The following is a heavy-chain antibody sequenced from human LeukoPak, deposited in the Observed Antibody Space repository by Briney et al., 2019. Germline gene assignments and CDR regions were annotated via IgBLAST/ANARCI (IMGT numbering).Heavy chain of an antibody. CDR2: FDPEDGET. V-gene: IGHV1-24*01. J-gene: IGHJ4*02. Sequence: ASVKVSCKVSGYTLTELSMHWVRQAPGKGLEWMGGFDPEDGETIYAQKFQGRVTMTEDTSTDTAYMELSSLRSEDTVVYYCATDRSYYYDSSGYKLDYWGQGTLVTVS. CDR1: GYTLTELS. CDR3: ATDRSYYYDSSGYKLDY. D-gene: IGHD3-22*01.